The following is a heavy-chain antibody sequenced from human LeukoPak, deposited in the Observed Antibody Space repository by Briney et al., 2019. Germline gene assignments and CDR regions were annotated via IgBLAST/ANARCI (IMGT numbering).Heavy chain of an antibody. CDR1: GGSFSGYY. Sequence: SETLSLTCAVYGGSFSGYYWDWIRQPPGKGLEWIGTFYHGGSTYYNPSLKSRVTISVDTSKNQFSLKLSSVTAADTAVYYCARDLDYWGQGTLVTVSS. V-gene: IGHV4-34*01. CDR2: FYHGGST. J-gene: IGHJ4*02. CDR3: ARDLDY.